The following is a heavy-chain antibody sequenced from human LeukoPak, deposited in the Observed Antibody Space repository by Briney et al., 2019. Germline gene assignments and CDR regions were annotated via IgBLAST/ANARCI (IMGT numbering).Heavy chain of an antibody. Sequence: GRSLRLSCAASGFTFSNYGMHWVRQAPGKGLEWVAVIWYDGSNKYYADSVKGRFTISRDNSKNTLYLLMNSLRAEDTAVYYCAKGSSSGCHDAFDIWGQGTMVTVSS. J-gene: IGHJ3*02. D-gene: IGHD3-22*01. CDR2: IWYDGSNK. V-gene: IGHV3-33*06. CDR1: GFTFSNYG. CDR3: AKGSSSGCHDAFDI.